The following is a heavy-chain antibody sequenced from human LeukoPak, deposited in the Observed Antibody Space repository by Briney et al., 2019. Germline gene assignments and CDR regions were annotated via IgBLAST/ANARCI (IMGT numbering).Heavy chain of an antibody. Sequence: SETLSLTCTVSGGSISSYFWSWIRQPAGKGLEWIGRIYTSGSTKYNPSLQSRVTMSLDTSKNHLSLKLGSVTAADTAVYYCARAGTSGGLCDYWGQGTLVTVSS. J-gene: IGHJ4*02. V-gene: IGHV4-4*07. CDR3: ARAGTSGGLCDY. D-gene: IGHD1-14*01. CDR1: GGSISSYF. CDR2: IYTSGST.